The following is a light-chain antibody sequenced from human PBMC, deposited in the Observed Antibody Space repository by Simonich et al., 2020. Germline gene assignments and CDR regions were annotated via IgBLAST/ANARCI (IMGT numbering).Light chain of an antibody. CDR1: SPNIGNNY. CDR3: GTWDSSLSAVV. CDR2: DNN. J-gene: IGLJ2*01. V-gene: IGLV1-51*01. Sequence: QSVLTQPPSVSAAPGQKVTISCSGSSPNIGNNYVSWYQQLPGTAPKRLIYDNNKRPSGIPDRFSGSKSGTSATLGITGRQTGDEADYYCGTWDSSLSAVVFGGGTKLTVL.